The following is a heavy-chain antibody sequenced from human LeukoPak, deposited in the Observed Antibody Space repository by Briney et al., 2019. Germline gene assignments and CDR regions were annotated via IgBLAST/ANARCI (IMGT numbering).Heavy chain of an antibody. Sequence: GGSLRLSCVASGFTFSSYGMHWVRQAPGKGLEWVAFKSSDGNKNYYEDSVKGRFTISRDNSKNTLFLQMSSLRPEDTAVYYCAKHDGPIVVVTVKLDYWGQGTLVTVSS. J-gene: IGHJ4*02. CDR2: KSSDGNKN. CDR3: AKHDGPIVVVTVKLDY. D-gene: IGHD2-21*02. V-gene: IGHV3-30*18. CDR1: GFTFSSYG.